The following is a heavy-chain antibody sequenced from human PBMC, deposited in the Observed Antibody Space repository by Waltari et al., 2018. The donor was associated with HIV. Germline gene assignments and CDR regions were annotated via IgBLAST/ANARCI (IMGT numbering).Heavy chain of an antibody. CDR2: IYHSGST. J-gene: IGHJ4*02. V-gene: IGHV4-30-2*01. CDR1: GDSISSGGYS. Sequence: QLQLQESGSGLVKPSQTLSLTCAVSGDSISSGGYSWSWIRQPPGKGLDWIWYIYHSGSTDYTPTLESLVTISINRSKDQFSLKLTSVTAADTAVYYCASGGGYCSGGTCYPNYFDYWGQGSLVTVSS. D-gene: IGHD2-15*01. CDR3: ASGGGYCSGGTCYPNYFDY.